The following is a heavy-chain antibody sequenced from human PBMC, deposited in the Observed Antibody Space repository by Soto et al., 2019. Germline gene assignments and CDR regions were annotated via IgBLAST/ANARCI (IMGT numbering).Heavy chain of an antibody. V-gene: IGHV4-59*01. CDR2: IHSSGST. J-gene: IGHJ6*02. D-gene: IGHD3-22*01. CDR1: GVSMTQYY. Sequence: PEELPHSSTVSGVSMTQYYWSGCRKPPGKELEWIGYIHSSGSTNYNPSLQSRVTLSLDTSKNHFSLRLSSVTAADTAGYYCARLALRFPTSPFYYHAKDAGCLGTSVT. CDR3: ARLALRFPTSPFYYHAKDA.